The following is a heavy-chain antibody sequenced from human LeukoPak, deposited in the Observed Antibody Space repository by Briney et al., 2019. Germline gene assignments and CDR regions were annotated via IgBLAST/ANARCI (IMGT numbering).Heavy chain of an antibody. CDR1: GFTFDDYA. CDR3: AKDIRYSSSWGLKIQRGYYYGMDV. J-gene: IGHJ6*02. CDR2: ISWNSGSI. D-gene: IGHD6-13*01. V-gene: IGHV3-9*01. Sequence: QPGRSLRLSCAASGFTFDDYAMHWVRQAPGKGLEWVSGISWNSGSIGYADSVKGRFTISRDNAKNSLYLQMNSLRAEDTALYYCAKDIRYSSSWGLKIQRGYYYGMDVWGQGTTVTVSS.